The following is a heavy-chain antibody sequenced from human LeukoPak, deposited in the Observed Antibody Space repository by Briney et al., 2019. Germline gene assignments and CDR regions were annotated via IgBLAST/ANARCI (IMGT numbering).Heavy chain of an antibody. CDR1: GFTFSSYA. CDR3: ARDGIAVAGTGALLLWYYYDSSGYFDY. D-gene: IGHD3-22*01. J-gene: IGHJ4*02. Sequence: TGRSLRLSCAASGFTFSSYAMHWVRQAPGKGLEWVAVISYDGSNKYYADSVKGRFTISRDNSKNTLYLQMNSLRAEDTAVYYCARDGIAVAGTGALLLWYYYDSSGYFDYWGQGTLVTVSS. V-gene: IGHV3-30*01. CDR2: ISYDGSNK.